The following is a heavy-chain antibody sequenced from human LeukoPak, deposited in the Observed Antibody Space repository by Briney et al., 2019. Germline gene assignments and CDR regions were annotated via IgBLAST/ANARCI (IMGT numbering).Heavy chain of an antibody. CDR2: ISSDSSTI. CDR3: ARDEDAF. CDR1: GFTFNSYN. Sequence: GGSLRLFCAASGFTFNSYNMNRVRQAPGKGLEWVSYISSDSSTIFYADSVKGRFTISRDNVKNSLFLQLNSLRDEDTAVYYCARDEDAFGGQGTLVTVSS. J-gene: IGHJ4*02. V-gene: IGHV3-48*02.